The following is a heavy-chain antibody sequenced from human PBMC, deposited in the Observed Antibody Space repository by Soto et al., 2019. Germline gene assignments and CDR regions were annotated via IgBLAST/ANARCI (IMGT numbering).Heavy chain of an antibody. V-gene: IGHV4-34*01. CDR2: ISHSGST. J-gene: IGHJ6*02. CDR1: GGSFSGYY. D-gene: IGHD3-22*01. CDR3: ARIMIVGVYGMDV. Sequence: SETLSLTCAVYGGSFSGYYWSWIRQPPGKGLEWIGEISHSGSTNYNPSLKSRVTISVDTSKNQFSLKLSSVTAADTAVYYCARIMIVGVYGMDVWGQGTTVTVSS.